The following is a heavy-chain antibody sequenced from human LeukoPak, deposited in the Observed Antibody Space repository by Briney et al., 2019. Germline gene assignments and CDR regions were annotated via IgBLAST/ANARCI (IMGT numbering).Heavy chain of an antibody. CDR3: TRVAQSGPTGWFDP. CDR2: ISSTGSYI. D-gene: IGHD1-1*01. V-gene: IGHV3-21*01. J-gene: IGHJ5*02. CDR1: GFTFSSYS. Sequence: GGSLRLSCAASGFTFSSYSMNWVRQAPGKGLEWVSSISSTGSYIYYADSVKGRFTISRDNPGNVVYLQMDSLRAEDTAVYYCTRVAQSGPTGWFDPWGQGTLVTVSS.